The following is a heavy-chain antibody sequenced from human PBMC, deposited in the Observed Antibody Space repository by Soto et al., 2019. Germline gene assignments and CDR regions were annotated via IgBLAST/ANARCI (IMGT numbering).Heavy chain of an antibody. Sequence: QVQLQESGPGLVKPSQTLSLTCTVSGGSISSGDYYWSWIRQHPGKGLEWIGYIYYSGSTYYNPSLKSRVTISGDTAKHQCSLKLSSVIAADTAVYYCAKTGVRGVPRAYSWGQGTLVTVSS. V-gene: IGHV4-31*03. D-gene: IGHD3-10*01. J-gene: IGHJ4*02. CDR3: AKTGVRGVPRAYS. CDR2: IYYSGST. CDR1: GGSISSGDYY.